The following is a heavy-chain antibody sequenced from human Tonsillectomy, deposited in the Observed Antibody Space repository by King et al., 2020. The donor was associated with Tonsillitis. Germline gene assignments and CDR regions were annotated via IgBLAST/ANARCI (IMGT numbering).Heavy chain of an antibody. D-gene: IGHD6-13*01. CDR1: GFSLSNARMG. CDR3: ARRAGYSSSWYYAFDI. V-gene: IGHV2-26*01. CDR2: IFSNDEK. Sequence: TLKESGPVLVKPTETLTLTCTVSGFSLSNARMGVSWIRQPPGKALEWLAHIFSNDEKSYSTSLKSRLTISKDASKSQVVLTMTNMDPVDTATYYCARRAGYSSSWYYAFDIWGQGTMVTVSS. J-gene: IGHJ3*02.